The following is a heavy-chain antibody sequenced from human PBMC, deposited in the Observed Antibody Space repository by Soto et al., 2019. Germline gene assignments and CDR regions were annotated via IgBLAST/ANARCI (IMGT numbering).Heavy chain of an antibody. CDR2: ISGSGGST. CDR3: AKKNERWPDFDY. J-gene: IGHJ4*02. V-gene: IGHV3-23*01. Sequence: GGSLRLSCAASGFTFSSCAMSWVRQAPGKGLEWVSAISGSGGSTYYADSVKGRFTISRDNSKNTLYLQMNSLRAEDTAVYYCAKKNERWPDFDYWGQGTLVTVSS. CDR1: GFTFSSCA. D-gene: IGHD2-15*01.